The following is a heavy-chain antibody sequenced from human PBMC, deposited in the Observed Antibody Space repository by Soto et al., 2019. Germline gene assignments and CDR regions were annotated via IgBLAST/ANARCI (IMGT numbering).Heavy chain of an antibody. V-gene: IGHV3-7*03. D-gene: IGHD6-13*01. CDR2: IKQDGSVK. Sequence: GAPLGLSCTTSGVIFSSYAINWVRPTQEKGLEWVANIKQDGSVKYSVDSVKGRFTISRDNAKNSLYLQMNSLRAEDTAVYYCARVLQQQLVLGFDYWGQGTLVTVSS. J-gene: IGHJ4*02. CDR1: GVIFSSYA. CDR3: ARVLQQQLVLGFDY.